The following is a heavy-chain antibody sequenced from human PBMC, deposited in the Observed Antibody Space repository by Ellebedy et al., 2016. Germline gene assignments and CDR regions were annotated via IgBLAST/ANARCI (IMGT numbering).Heavy chain of an antibody. Sequence: GESLKISCKGSGYNFTNYWITWVRQMPGKGLEWMGNIDPSDSYTNYSPSFQGHVTISADKSISTAYLQWSNLKSSDTAMYYCARHPQGLIAVENYWGQGTLITVSS. CDR3: ARHPQGLIAVENY. CDR1: GYNFTNYW. J-gene: IGHJ4*02. V-gene: IGHV5-10-1*01. CDR2: IDPSDSYT. D-gene: IGHD2-15*01.